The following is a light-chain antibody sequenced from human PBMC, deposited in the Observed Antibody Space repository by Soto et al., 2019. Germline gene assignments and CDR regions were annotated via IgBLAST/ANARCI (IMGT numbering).Light chain of an antibody. Sequence: QSVLTQPPSVSAAPGQRVNISCSGRRSNIGENYVSWYQQLPGAAPKLLIYDNYKRPTGISDRFSGSKSGTSATLGITGLQTGDEGDYYCGTWDSSLGAWVFGGGTKVTVL. J-gene: IGLJ3*02. CDR1: RSNIGENY. V-gene: IGLV1-51*01. CDR3: GTWDSSLGAWV. CDR2: DNY.